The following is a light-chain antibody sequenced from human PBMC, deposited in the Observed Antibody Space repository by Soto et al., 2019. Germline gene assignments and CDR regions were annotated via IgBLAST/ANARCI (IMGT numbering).Light chain of an antibody. J-gene: IGLJ2*01. CDR3: ASWDDSLNDVV. Sequence: QSVLTQPPSASGPPGQRVTISCSGGSFNIGSNTVNWYQQLPRAAPKLLIYTNDHRPSGVPDRFSGSKSGTSASLAISGLQSEDEADYYCASWDDSLNDVVFGGGTKLTVL. CDR1: SFNIGSNT. V-gene: IGLV1-44*01. CDR2: TND.